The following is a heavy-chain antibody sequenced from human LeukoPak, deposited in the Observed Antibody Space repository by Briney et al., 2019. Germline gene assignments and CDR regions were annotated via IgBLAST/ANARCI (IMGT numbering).Heavy chain of an antibody. CDR3: ARDTPTYDFHSGYYGAFDF. CDR1: GDSVSSNSAA. Sequence: SQTLSLTCAISGDSVSSNSAAWNWIRQSPSRGLEWLGRTYYRSRWYSDYAVSVKSRITINPDTSKNQFSLQLNSVTPEDTAVYCCARDTPTYDFHSGYYGAFDFWGQGTMVTASS. J-gene: IGHJ3*01. D-gene: IGHD3-22*01. CDR2: TYYRSRWYS. V-gene: IGHV6-1*01.